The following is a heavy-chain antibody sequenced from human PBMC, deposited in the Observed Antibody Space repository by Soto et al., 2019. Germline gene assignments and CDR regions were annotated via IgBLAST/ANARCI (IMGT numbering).Heavy chain of an antibody. CDR1: GFTFSGSA. V-gene: IGHV3-73*01. CDR2: IRSKAKSYAT. J-gene: IGHJ4*02. D-gene: IGHD6-13*01. CDR3: TRLGIAAAGTDY. Sequence: GSLRLSCAASGFTFSGSAMHWVRQASGKGLEWVGRIRSKAKSYATVYAASVKGRFTISRDDSKNTAYLQMNSLKIEDTAVYYCTRLGIAAAGTDYWGQGTLVTVSS.